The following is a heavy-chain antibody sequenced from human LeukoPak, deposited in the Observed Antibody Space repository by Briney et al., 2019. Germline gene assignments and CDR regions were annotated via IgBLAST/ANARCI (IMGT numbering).Heavy chain of an antibody. Sequence: GESLKISCKGSGYSFTSYWIGWVRQMPGKGLEWMGIIYPGDSDTRYSPSFQGQVTIPADKSISTAYLQWSSLKASDTAMYYCARRPFYYDSSGYLPPNAFDIWGQGTMVTVSS. CDR1: GYSFTSYW. CDR2: IYPGDSDT. J-gene: IGHJ3*02. CDR3: ARRPFYYDSSGYLPPNAFDI. D-gene: IGHD3-22*01. V-gene: IGHV5-51*01.